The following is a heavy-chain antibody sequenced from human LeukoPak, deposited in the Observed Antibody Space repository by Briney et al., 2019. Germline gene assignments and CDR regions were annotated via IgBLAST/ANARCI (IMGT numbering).Heavy chain of an antibody. D-gene: IGHD2-15*01. CDR2: ISGDGGGT. CDR1: GFTFSSYN. J-gene: IGHJ4*02. CDR3: ARQLGYCSSGSCYFDY. Sequence: GGSLRLSCTASGFTFSSYNMNWVRQAPGKGLEWVSAISGDGGGTYYANSVKGRFTISRDNSKNTLYLQMNSVRAEDTAVYYCARQLGYCSSGSCYFDYWGQGTLVTVSS. V-gene: IGHV3-23*01.